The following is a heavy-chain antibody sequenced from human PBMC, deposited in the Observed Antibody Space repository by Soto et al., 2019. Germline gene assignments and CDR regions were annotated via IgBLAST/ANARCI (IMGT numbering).Heavy chain of an antibody. CDR2: ISSSSSYI. CDR3: ARAGDLEYSSSNEADY. D-gene: IGHD6-6*01. J-gene: IGHJ4*02. V-gene: IGHV3-21*01. Sequence: ESGGGLVKPGGSLRLSCAASGFTFSSYSMNWVRQAPGKGLEWVSSISSSSSYIYYADSVKGRFTISRDNAKNSLYLQMNSLRAEDTAVYYCARAGDLEYSSSNEADYWGQGTLVTVSS. CDR1: GFTFSSYS.